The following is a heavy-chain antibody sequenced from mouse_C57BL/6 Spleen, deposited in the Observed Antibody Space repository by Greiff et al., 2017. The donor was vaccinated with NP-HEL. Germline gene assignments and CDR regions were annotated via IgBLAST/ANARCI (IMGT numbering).Heavy chain of an antibody. J-gene: IGHJ1*03. D-gene: IGHD2-3*01. CDR1: GFTFSSYA. CDR3: ARVDGYYVLYWYFDV. CDR2: ISDGGSYT. Sequence: DVMLVESGGGLVKPGGSLKLSCAASGFTFSSYAMSWVRQTPEKRLEWVATISDGGSYTYYPDNVKGRFTISRDNAKNNLYLQMSHLKSEDTAMYYCARVDGYYVLYWYFDVWGTGTTVTVSS. V-gene: IGHV5-4*03.